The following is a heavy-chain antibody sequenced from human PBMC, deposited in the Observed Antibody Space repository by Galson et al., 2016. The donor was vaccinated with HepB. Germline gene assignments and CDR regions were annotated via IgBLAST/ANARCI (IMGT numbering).Heavy chain of an antibody. V-gene: IGHV4-59*01. J-gene: IGHJ6*03. CDR1: GGSISSYY. Sequence: ETLSLTCTVSGGSISSYYWSWIRQPPGKGLEWIGYIYYSGSANYNPSLKSRVTISVDTSKNQFSLRLSSVTAADTAVYYCARELPYYVDTDNFYYYMDVWGKGTTVIVSS. D-gene: IGHD3-16*01. CDR2: IYYSGSA. CDR3: ARELPYYVDTDNFYYYMDV.